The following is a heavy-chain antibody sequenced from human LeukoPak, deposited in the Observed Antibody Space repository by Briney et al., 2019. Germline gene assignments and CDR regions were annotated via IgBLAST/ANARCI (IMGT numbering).Heavy chain of an antibody. CDR1: GGSFSGYY. Sequence: NPSETLSLTCAVYGGSFSGYYWSWIRQPPGKGLEWIGEINHSGRTNYNPSLTSRVTISVDTSKNQFSLKLSSVTAADTAVYYCASEIAAPFTSYGGQGTLVTVST. V-gene: IGHV4-34*01. CDR2: INHSGRT. CDR3: ASEIAAPFTSY. J-gene: IGHJ4*02. D-gene: IGHD6-13*01.